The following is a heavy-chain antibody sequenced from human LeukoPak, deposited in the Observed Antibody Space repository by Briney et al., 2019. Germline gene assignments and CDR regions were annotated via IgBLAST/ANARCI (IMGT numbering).Heavy chain of an antibody. V-gene: IGHV3-23*01. D-gene: IGHD3-3*01. Sequence: GGSLRLSCAASGVSFSSFAMSWVRQAPGQGLEWVSSVSVGGGGTYYADSVKGRFTISRDNSMNTIFLQMNSLRAEDTATYYCASDYYFNYWGQGTLVTVSS. J-gene: IGHJ4*02. CDR2: VSVGGGGT. CDR1: GVSFSSFA. CDR3: ASDYYFNY.